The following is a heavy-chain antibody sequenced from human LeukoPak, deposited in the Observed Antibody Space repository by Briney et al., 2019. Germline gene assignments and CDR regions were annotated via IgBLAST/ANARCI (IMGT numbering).Heavy chain of an antibody. CDR2: IYYSGST. J-gene: IGHJ5*02. D-gene: IGHD6-13*01. CDR3: ARSIAAAGTWFDP. CDR1: GGSIISYD. Sequence: SETLSLTCTVAGGSIISYDCSWIRQPPGKWLELGGYIYYSGSTNYNPSLKRRVTISVDTSKNQFSLKLSSVTAADTAVYYCARSIAAAGTWFDPWGQGTLVTVSS. V-gene: IGHV4-59*08.